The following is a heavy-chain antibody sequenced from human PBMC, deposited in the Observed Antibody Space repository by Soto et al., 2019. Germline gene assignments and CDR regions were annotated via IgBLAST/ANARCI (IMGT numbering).Heavy chain of an antibody. V-gene: IGHV4-59*12. Sequence: PSETLSLTCTVSGTSISSYYWSWIRQPPGKGLEWIANIHYSGTTNYNPSLKSRVTISVDTSRKQFSLSLRSVTAADTAVYYCARDFNFTFDDFAAMRWTFEPWGHGTLVTVSS. CDR3: ARDFNFTFDDFAAMRWTFEP. J-gene: IGHJ5*02. CDR1: GTSISSYY. D-gene: IGHD3-3*01. CDR2: IHYSGTT.